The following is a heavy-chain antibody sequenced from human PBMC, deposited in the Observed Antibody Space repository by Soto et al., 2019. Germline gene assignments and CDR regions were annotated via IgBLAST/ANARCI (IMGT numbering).Heavy chain of an antibody. V-gene: IGHV5-51*01. J-gene: IGHJ6*03. D-gene: IGHD2-2*01. CDR1: GYSFTSYC. CDR3: ARGTADCSSTSCYFYYYMDV. Sequence: GPSLKISCKGSGYSFTSYCIGWLRQMPGKGLEWMGIIYPGDSDTRYSPSFQGQVTISADKSISTAYLQWSSLKASDTAMYYCARGTADCSSTSCYFYYYMDVWGKGTTVTVSS. CDR2: IYPGDSDT.